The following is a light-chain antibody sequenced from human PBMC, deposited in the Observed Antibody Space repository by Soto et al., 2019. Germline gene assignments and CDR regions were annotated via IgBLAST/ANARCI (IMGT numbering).Light chain of an antibody. CDR1: QNIGRW. Sequence: DIQLTQSPSTLSASVGDRVTITCRASQNIGRWLAWYQQKPGKAPKLLIYDASSLESGVPSRFSGSGSGTEFTLTISSLQPDDFATYYCQQYNSYPITFGQGTRLEIK. CDR2: DAS. CDR3: QQYNSYPIT. V-gene: IGKV1-5*01. J-gene: IGKJ5*01.